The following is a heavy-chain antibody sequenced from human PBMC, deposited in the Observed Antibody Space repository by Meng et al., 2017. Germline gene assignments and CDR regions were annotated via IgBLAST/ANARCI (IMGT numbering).Heavy chain of an antibody. Sequence: ASVKVSCKASGYTFTGYYMHWVRQAPGQGLEWMGWINPNSGGTNYAQKFQGRVTMTRDTSISTAYMELSSLRSEDTAVYYCARGMIRPADAFDIWGQGTMVTVSS. V-gene: IGHV1-2*02. CDR1: GYTFTGYY. CDR2: INPNSGGT. D-gene: IGHD3-16*01. CDR3: ARGMIRPADAFDI. J-gene: IGHJ3*02.